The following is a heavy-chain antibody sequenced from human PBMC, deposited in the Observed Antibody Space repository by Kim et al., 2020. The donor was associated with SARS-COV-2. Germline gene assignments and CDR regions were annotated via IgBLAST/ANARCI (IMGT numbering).Heavy chain of an antibody. V-gene: IGHV1-69*13. CDR3: ARVGIGSGDYGDYKHPSYYGMDV. J-gene: IGHJ6*02. D-gene: IGHD4-17*01. CDR1: GGTFSSYA. CDR2: IIPIFGTA. Sequence: SVKVSCKASGGTFSSYAISWVRQAPGQGLEWMGGIIPIFGTANYAQKFQGRVTITADESTSTAYMELSSLRSEDTAVYYCARVGIGSGDYGDYKHPSYYGMDVWGQGTTVTVSS.